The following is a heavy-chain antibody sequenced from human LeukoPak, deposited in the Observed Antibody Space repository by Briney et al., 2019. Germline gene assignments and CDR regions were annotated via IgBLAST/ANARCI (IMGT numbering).Heavy chain of an antibody. CDR3: AKAERDLPYYYYYYYMDV. CDR1: GFTFSSYG. V-gene: IGHV3-33*06. CDR2: IWYDGSNK. J-gene: IGHJ6*03. Sequence: GRYLRLSCAASGFTFSSYGMHWVRQAPGKGLEWVAVIWYDGSNKYYADSVKGRFTIARDNSKNTLYLQMNSLRAEDTAVYYCAKAERDLPYYYYYYYMDVWGKGTTVTVSS. D-gene: IGHD5-24*01.